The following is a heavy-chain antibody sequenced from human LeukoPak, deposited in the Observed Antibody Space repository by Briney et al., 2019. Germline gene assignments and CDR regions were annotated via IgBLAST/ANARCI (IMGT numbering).Heavy chain of an antibody. CDR3: ARAGGYCGRISCPYYFDY. CDR2: INPNSGGT. CDR1: GGTFSSYA. V-gene: IGHV1-8*02. J-gene: IGHJ4*02. D-gene: IGHD2-15*01. Sequence: GASVKVSCKASGGTFSSYAISWVRQAPGQGLEWMGWINPNSGGTNYAQKFQGRVTMTRNTSISTAYMELSSLRSEDTAVYYCARAGGYCGRISCPYYFDYWGQGSLVAVSS.